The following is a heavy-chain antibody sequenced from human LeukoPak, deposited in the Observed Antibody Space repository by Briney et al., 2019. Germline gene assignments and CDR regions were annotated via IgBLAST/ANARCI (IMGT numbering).Heavy chain of an antibody. D-gene: IGHD2-15*01. J-gene: IGHJ3*02. V-gene: IGHV3-53*04. Sequence: PGGSLRLSCAASGFTVSSNYMSWVRQAPGKGLEWVSVIYSGGSTYYADSVKGRFTISRHNPKNTLYLQMNSLRAEDTAVYYCGREIVYAFDIWGQGTMVTVSS. CDR2: IYSGGST. CDR3: GREIVYAFDI. CDR1: GFTVSSNY.